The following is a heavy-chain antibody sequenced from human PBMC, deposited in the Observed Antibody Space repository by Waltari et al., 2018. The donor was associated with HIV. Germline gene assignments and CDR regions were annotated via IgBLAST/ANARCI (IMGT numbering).Heavy chain of an antibody. V-gene: IGHV3-33*01. CDR1: GFPFKNFA. J-gene: IGHJ4*02. CDR3: ARDYNYAPDY. Sequence: QVQLVESGGGVVQPGRSLRLSCAASGFPFKNFAMNWVRQAPGKGLEWVGNIYYDGSKKFYGDSVRGRFTISRDNSKQILYLRMNSLRVEDTALYYCARDYNYAPDYWGQGTLVVVSS. CDR2: IYYDGSKK. D-gene: IGHD5-18*01.